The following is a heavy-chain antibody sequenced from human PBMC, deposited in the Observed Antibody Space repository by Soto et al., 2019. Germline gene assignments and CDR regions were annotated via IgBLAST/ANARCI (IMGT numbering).Heavy chain of an antibody. CDR3: ARGREKGYCSGGSCLHYYYYYYMDV. D-gene: IGHD2-15*01. CDR2: INHSGST. Sequence: QVQLQQWGAGLLKPSETLSLTCAVYGGSFSGYYWSWIRQPPGKGLEWIGEINHSGSTNYNPSLKSRVTISVDTSKNQFSLKLSSVTAAATAVYYCARGREKGYCSGGSCLHYYYYYYMDVWGKGTTVTVSS. V-gene: IGHV4-34*01. CDR1: GGSFSGYY. J-gene: IGHJ6*03.